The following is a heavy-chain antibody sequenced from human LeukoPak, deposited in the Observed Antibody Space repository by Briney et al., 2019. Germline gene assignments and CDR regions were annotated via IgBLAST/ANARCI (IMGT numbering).Heavy chain of an antibody. J-gene: IGHJ6*03. D-gene: IGHD3-10*01. CDR3: ARRGQFMVRGVITDYYYYYMDV. CDR1: GGSFSGYY. Sequence: SETLSLTCAVYGGSFSGYYWSWLRQPPGKGLEWIGEINHSGSTNYNPSLKSRVTISGDTSKNQFSLKLSSVTAADTAVYYCARRGQFMVRGVITDYYYYYMDVWGKGTTVTISS. CDR2: INHSGST. V-gene: IGHV4-34*01.